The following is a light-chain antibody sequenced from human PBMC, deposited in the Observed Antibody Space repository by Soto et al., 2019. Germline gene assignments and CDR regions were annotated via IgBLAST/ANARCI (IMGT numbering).Light chain of an antibody. V-gene: IGKV3-15*01. CDR3: QQYNNWPLT. CDR2: SAS. Sequence: ETVMTQSPATLSASPWESATLSCRASQSVNSDLAWYQQIPGQAPRLLIYSASTGATGGPARFSGSGSGTEFTLTISSLQSEDFAIYYCQQYNNWPLTFGGGTKVDIK. J-gene: IGKJ4*01. CDR1: QSVNSD.